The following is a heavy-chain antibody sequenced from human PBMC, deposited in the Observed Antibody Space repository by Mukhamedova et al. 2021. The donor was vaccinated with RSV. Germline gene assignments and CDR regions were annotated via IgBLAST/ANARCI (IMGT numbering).Heavy chain of an antibody. V-gene: IGHV1-18*01. D-gene: IGHD2-2*01. CDR2: ISAYNGNT. J-gene: IGHJ3*02. CDR3: ARGGEGLGYCSSTSCRGVAFGI. Sequence: MGWISAYNGNTNYAQKLQGRVTMTTDTSTSTAYMELRSLRSDDTAVYYCARGGEGLGYCSSTSCRGVAFGIWGQGTMVTVSS.